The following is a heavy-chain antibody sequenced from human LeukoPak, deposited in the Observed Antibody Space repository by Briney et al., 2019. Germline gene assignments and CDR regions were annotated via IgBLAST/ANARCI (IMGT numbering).Heavy chain of an antibody. D-gene: IGHD6-13*01. CDR2: IRSKANTYAT. J-gene: IGHJ4*02. CDR1: GFTFSGSA. CDR3: TVQQQLVPY. V-gene: IGHV3-73*01. Sequence: GGSLRLSCAASGFTFSGSAMHWVRQASGKGLEWVGRIRSKANTYATTYAASVKGRFTISRDDSKNTAYLQMNSLKTEDTAVYYCTVQQQLVPYWGQGTLVTVSS.